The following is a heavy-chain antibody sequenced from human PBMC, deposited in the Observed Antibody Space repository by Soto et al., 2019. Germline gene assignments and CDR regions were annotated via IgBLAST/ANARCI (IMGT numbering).Heavy chain of an antibody. CDR2: INRGNDNT. J-gene: IGHJ4*02. D-gene: IGHD6-13*01. CDR3: ARDSGYSSSTDY. CDR1: GYTFISYA. Sequence: ASVKVSCKASGYTFISYAMHWVRQAPGQGLEWMGWINRGNDNTKYSQKFQGRVTITRDTSASTAYMELSSLIPEDTAVYYCARDSGYSSSTDYWGQGALVTVSS. V-gene: IGHV1-3*01.